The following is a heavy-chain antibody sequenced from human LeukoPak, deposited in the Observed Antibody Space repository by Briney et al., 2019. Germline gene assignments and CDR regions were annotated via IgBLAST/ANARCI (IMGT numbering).Heavy chain of an antibody. CDR2: ISADRTTI. Sequence: GGSLRLSCAGSGFTFSSHSMNWVRQAPGKGLEWVSHISADRTTIHYAGSVKGRFTISRDNAKNSLYLQMSSLRAEDTAVYYCTKDSSDGRTYSEPDFWGQGTLVTVSS. CDR3: TKDSSDGRTYSEPDF. J-gene: IGHJ4*02. V-gene: IGHV3-48*04. CDR1: GFTFSSHS. D-gene: IGHD3-10*01.